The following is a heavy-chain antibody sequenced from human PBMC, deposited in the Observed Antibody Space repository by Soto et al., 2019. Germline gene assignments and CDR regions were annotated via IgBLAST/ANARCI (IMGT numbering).Heavy chain of an antibody. D-gene: IGHD4-17*01. Sequence: PSETLSLTCTVSGGSISSYYWSWIRQPPGKGLEWIGYIYYSGSTNYNPSLKSRVTISVDTSKNQFSLKLSSVTAADTAVYYCARHESQAVTLFDYWGQGTLVTVSS. CDR3: ARHESQAVTLFDY. J-gene: IGHJ4*02. V-gene: IGHV4-59*01. CDR2: IYYSGST. CDR1: GGSISSYY.